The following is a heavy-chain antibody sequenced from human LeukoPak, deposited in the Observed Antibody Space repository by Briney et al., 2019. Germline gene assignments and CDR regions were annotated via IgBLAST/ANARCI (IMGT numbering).Heavy chain of an antibody. CDR3: ARVSGYDWESFYDY. CDR2: VYYSGTT. V-gene: IGHV4-59*01. CDR1: GGSISSYY. J-gene: IGHJ4*02. Sequence: PSETLSLTCTVSGGSISSYYWSWIRQPPGKGLEWIGSVYYSGTTSYNPSLKSRVTISVDTSKNQFSLKLSSVTAADTAVYYCARVSGYDWESFYDYWGQGTLVTVSS. D-gene: IGHD5-12*01.